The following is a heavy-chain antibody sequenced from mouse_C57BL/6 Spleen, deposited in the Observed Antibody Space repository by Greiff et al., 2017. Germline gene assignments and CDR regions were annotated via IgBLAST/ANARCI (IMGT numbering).Heavy chain of an antibody. V-gene: IGHV14-1*01. Sequence: VQLQQSGAELVRPGASVKLSCTASGFNIKDYYMHWVKQRPEQGLEWIGRIDPEDGDTEYAPKFQGKATMTADTSSNTAYLQLSSLTSEDTAVYYCTEGSYYSNYEGYWGQGTTLTVSS. CDR3: TEGSYYSNYEGY. D-gene: IGHD2-5*01. CDR2: IDPEDGDT. CDR1: GFNIKDYY. J-gene: IGHJ2*01.